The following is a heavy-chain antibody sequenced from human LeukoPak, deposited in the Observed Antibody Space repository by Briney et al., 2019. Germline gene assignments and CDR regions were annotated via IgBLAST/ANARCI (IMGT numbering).Heavy chain of an antibody. Sequence: GTSLRLSCAASGFTFRSHGMHWVRQAPGKGLEWVAFIWYDGSNKYYTDSVKGRFTISRDNAKNSLFLQMNSLRAEDTAVYYCARGPLIAAAGTWWGQGTLVTVSS. D-gene: IGHD6-13*01. CDR1: GFTFRSHG. CDR3: ARGPLIAAAGTW. CDR2: IWYDGSNK. J-gene: IGHJ4*02. V-gene: IGHV3-33*01.